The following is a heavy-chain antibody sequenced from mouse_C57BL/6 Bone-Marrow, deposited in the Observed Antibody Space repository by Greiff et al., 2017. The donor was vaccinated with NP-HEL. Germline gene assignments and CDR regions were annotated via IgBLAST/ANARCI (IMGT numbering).Heavy chain of an antibody. CDR3: ARKGRGTVVADY. D-gene: IGHD1-1*01. CDR1: GYTFTSYW. V-gene: IGHV1-59*01. CDR2: IDPSDSYT. J-gene: IGHJ2*01. Sequence: QVQLQQPGAELVRPGTSVKLSCKASGYTFTSYWMHWVKQRPGQGLEWIGVIDPSDSYTNYNQKFKGKATLTVDTSSSTAYMQLSSLTSEDSAVYYCARKGRGTVVADYWGQGTTLTVSS.